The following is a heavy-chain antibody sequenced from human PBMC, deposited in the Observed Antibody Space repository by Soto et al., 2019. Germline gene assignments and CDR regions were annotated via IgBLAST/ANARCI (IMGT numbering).Heavy chain of an antibody. J-gene: IGHJ6*03. CDR2: ISGSDGST. CDR1: GFTFSNYA. CDR3: AKDLSGSLYYTDV. Sequence: EVQVLESGGGLVQPGGSLRLSCAASGFTFSNYAMSWVRQAPGKGLEWVSGISGSDGSTYYADSVKGRFTISRDNSKNTLYLQMNSLRAEDTAVYYCAKDLSGSLYYTDVWGKGTTVTVSS. V-gene: IGHV3-23*01. D-gene: IGHD3-22*01.